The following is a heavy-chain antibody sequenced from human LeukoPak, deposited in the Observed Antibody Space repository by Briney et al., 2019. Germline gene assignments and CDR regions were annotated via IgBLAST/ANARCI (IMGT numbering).Heavy chain of an antibody. V-gene: IGHV3-23*01. CDR1: GFTFSSYA. J-gene: IGHJ4*02. CDR2: ISGSGGST. CDR3: AKGFHYYGDTGYNY. Sequence: PGGSLRLSCAASGFTFSSYAMSWVRQAPGKGLEWVSAISGSGGSTYYADSVKGRFTISRDNSKNTLYLQMNCLRAEDTAVYYCAKGFHYYGDTGYNYWGQGTLVTVSS. D-gene: IGHD4-17*01.